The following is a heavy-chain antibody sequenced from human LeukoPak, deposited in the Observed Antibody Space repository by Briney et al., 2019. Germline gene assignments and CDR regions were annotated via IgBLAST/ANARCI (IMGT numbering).Heavy chain of an antibody. J-gene: IGHJ4*02. Sequence: ASVKVSFKASGYTFTSYDINWVRQTAGHGLEWMGWRNPNSGNTGYAQKFQGRDTITRNTSISTAYMELSSLRSEDTAVYYCVRVIPWDGYNPYYFDYWGQGTLVTVSS. CDR3: VRVIPWDGYNPYYFDY. CDR1: GYTFTSYD. CDR2: RNPNSGNT. V-gene: IGHV1-8*03. D-gene: IGHD5-24*01.